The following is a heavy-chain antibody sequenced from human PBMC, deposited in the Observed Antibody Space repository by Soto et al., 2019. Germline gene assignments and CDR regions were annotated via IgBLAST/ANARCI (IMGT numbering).Heavy chain of an antibody. D-gene: IGHD3-9*01. CDR3: ARHFRHDIPGP. J-gene: IGHJ5*02. CDR2: IYYSGST. Sequence: PSETLSLTCTVSGGSISSYYWGWIRQPPGKGLEWIGYIYYSGSTNYNPSLKSRVTISVDTSKNQFSLKLNSMTAADTAVYYCARHFRHDIPGPWAQGTPVTVSS. V-gene: IGHV4-59*08. CDR1: GGSISSYY.